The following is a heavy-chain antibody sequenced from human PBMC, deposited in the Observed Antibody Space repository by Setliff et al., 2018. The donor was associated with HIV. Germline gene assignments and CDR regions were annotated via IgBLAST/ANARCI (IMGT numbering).Heavy chain of an antibody. CDR1: TFSVSDYA. CDR2: VSNTGRRT. J-gene: IGHJ4*02. Sequence: PGGSLRLSCAASTFSVSDYAMSWVRQAPGKGLEWVSAVSNTGRRTFYADSVKGRFTISKDNFENVVYLQMNSLSVDDTAVYYCVKDAYSSGKPGIAWGQGTQVTVSS. V-gene: IGHV3-23*05. D-gene: IGHD3-22*01. CDR3: VKDAYSSGKPGIA.